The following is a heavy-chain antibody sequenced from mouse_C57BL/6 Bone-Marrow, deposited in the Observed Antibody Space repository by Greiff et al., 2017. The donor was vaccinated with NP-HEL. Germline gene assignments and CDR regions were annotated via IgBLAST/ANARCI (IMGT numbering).Heavy chain of an antibody. Sequence: EVQVVESGGGLVQPGGSLSLSCAASGFTFTDYYMSWVRQPPGKALEWLGFIRNKANGYTTEYSASVKGRFTISSDNSQSILYLQMNALRAEDSATDYCARYTRWLLGAMDYWGQGTSVTVSS. CDR1: GFTFTDYY. CDR3: ARYTRWLLGAMDY. D-gene: IGHD2-3*01. J-gene: IGHJ4*01. V-gene: IGHV7-3*01. CDR2: IRNKANGYTT.